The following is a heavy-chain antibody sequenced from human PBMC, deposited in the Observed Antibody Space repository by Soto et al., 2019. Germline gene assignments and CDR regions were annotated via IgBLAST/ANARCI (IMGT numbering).Heavy chain of an antibody. J-gene: IGHJ4*02. CDR1: GYPFTTYY. CDR3: ATDDYGIFPY. Sequence: HVQVVQSGTEVKKPGASVRVSSMVSGYPFTTYYIHWVRQAPGQGLEWMGWIDPRSGGTVYEQKFQGRVTMTRDTSISTVYMDLSGLTSDDTALYYCATDDYGIFPYWGQGSLVTVSS. D-gene: IGHD2-15*01. V-gene: IGHV1-2*02. CDR2: IDPRSGGT.